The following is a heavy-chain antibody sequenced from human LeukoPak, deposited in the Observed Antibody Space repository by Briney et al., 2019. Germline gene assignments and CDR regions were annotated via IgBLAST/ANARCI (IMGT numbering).Heavy chain of an antibody. CDR3: ARDFERRGSYSVDY. CDR2: ISSSGSTI. V-gene: IGHV3-48*03. Sequence: PGGSLRLSCAASGFXFSSYEINWVRQAPGKGLEWVSFISSSGSTIYYADSVKGRFIISRDNGKSSLYLQMNSLRAEDTAVYYCARDFERRGSYSVDYWGQGTLVTVSS. CDR1: GFXFSSYE. D-gene: IGHD5-18*01. J-gene: IGHJ4*02.